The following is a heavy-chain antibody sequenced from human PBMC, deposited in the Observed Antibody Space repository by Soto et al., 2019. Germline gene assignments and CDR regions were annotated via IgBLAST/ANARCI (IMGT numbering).Heavy chain of an antibody. D-gene: IGHD3-10*01. J-gene: IGHJ6*02. V-gene: IGHV3-23*01. CDR3: ATEYYYGSGSNYYYYYGMDV. Sequence: GGSLRLSCGASGFGFSGYAMSWVRQAPGKGLEWVSSISGTGGTMYYAESVKGRFTISRDNSKNTLYLQMNSLRAEDTAVYYCATEYYYGSGSNYYYYYGMDVWGQGTTVTVSS. CDR1: GFGFSGYA. CDR2: ISGTGGTM.